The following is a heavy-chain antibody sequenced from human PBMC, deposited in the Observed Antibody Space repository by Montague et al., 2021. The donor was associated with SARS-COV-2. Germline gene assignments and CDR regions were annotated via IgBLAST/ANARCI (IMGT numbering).Heavy chain of an antibody. CDR1: GFSLSTSGLG. CDR3: ARIRDYDILTGSYSGFDY. CDR2: SDWDDDK. J-gene: IGHJ4*02. V-gene: IGHV2-70*01. D-gene: IGHD3-9*01. Sequence: PALVKPTQTLTLTCTFSGFSLSTSGLGVSWIRQLPGKALEWLALSDWDDDKYYSTSLTTRLTISKDTSKNQVVLTMTNMDPVDTATYYCARIRDYDILTGSYSGFDYWGQGTRVTVSS.